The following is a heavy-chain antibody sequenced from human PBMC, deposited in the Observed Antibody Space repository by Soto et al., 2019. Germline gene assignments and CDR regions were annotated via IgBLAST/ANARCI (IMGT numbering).Heavy chain of an antibody. CDR3: ARDHIVVVPAAIISYYYYYGMDV. J-gene: IGHJ6*01. CDR1: GFTFSSYW. CDR2: IKQDGSEK. Sequence: EVQLVESGGGLVQPGGSLRLSCAASGFTFSSYWMSWVRQAPGKGLEWVANIKQDGSEKYYVDSVKGRFTISRDNAKNSLYLQMNSLRAEDTAVYYCARDHIVVVPAAIISYYYYYGMDVW. V-gene: IGHV3-7*03. D-gene: IGHD2-2*01.